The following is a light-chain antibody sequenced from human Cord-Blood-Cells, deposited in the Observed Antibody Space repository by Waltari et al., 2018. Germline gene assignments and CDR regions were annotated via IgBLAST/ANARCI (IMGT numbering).Light chain of an antibody. Sequence: EIVLTQSPGNLSLSPVEIATLSCRASQSVSISYLTWYQQKPGQAPRLLIYGASSRATGIPDRFSGSGSGTDFTLTISRLEPEDFAVYYCQQYGSSPLTFGGGTKVEIK. CDR2: GAS. V-gene: IGKV3-20*01. CDR1: QSVSISY. J-gene: IGKJ4*01. CDR3: QQYGSSPLT.